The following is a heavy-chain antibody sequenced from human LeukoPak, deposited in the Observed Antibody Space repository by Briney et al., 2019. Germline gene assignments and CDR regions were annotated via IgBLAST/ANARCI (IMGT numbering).Heavy chain of an antibody. J-gene: IGHJ4*02. CDR2: INWNGGST. Sequence: SGGSLRLSCAASGFTFDDYGMSWVRQAPGKGLEWVSGINWNGGSTGYADSVKGRFTISRDSAKNSLDLQMNSLRVEDTALYYCAREGKRSGYYVSWGQGTLVTVSS. CDR3: AREGKRSGYYVS. V-gene: IGHV3-20*04. CDR1: GFTFDDYG. D-gene: IGHD3-3*01.